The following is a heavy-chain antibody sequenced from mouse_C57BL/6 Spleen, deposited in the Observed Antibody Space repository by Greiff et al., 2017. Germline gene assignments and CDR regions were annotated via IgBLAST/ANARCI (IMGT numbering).Heavy chain of an antibody. CDR1: GYTFTSYW. J-gene: IGHJ2*01. CDR3: ASARYGPLGG. Sequence: VQLKQPGAELVKPGASVKLSCKASGYTFTSYWMHWVKQRPGQGLEWIGMIHPNSGGTNYNEKFKSKATVTVDKSSSTAYMQLSSLTSEDSAVYYCASARYGPLGGWGKGLTLTVAS. V-gene: IGHV1-64*01. CDR2: IHPNSGGT. D-gene: IGHD1-1*01.